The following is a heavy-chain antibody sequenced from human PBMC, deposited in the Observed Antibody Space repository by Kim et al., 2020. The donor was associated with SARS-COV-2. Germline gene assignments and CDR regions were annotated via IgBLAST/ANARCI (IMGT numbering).Heavy chain of an antibody. J-gene: IGHJ6*02. CDR1: GYTFTSYY. D-gene: IGHD5-12*01. Sequence: ASVKVSCKASGYTFTSYYMHWVRQAPGQGLEWMGIINPSGGSTSYAQKFQGRVTMTRDTSTSTVYMELSSLRSEDTAVYYCAREDLVVATLPLSAPTYYYYGMDVWGQGTTVTVSS. CDR2: INPSGGST. CDR3: AREDLVVATLPLSAPTYYYYGMDV. V-gene: IGHV1-46*01.